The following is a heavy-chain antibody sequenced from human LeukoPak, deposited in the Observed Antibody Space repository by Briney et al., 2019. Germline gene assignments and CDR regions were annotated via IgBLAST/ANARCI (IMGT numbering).Heavy chain of an antibody. V-gene: IGHV4-59*01. CDR3: ARSWYSQSYWYFDL. Sequence: SETLSLTCTVSGGSISSYYWSWIRQPPGKGLEWIGYIYYSGSTNYNPSLKSRVTISVDTSKNQFSLKLSSVTAADTAVYYRARSWYSQSYWYFDLWGRGTLVTVSS. CDR1: GGSISSYY. D-gene: IGHD6-13*01. CDR2: IYYSGST. J-gene: IGHJ2*01.